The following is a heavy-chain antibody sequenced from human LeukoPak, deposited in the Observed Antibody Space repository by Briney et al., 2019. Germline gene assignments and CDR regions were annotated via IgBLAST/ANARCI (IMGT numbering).Heavy chain of an antibody. J-gene: IGHJ6*02. CDR3: ARDLLFTPIVVVFRYYYGMDV. CDR1: GFTFSSYA. CDR2: ISYDGSNK. V-gene: IGHV3-30*04. D-gene: IGHD3-22*01. Sequence: PGRSLRLSCAASGFTFSSYAMHWVRQAPGKGLEWVAVISYDGSNKYYADSVKGRFTISRDNSKNTLHLQMNSLRAEDTAVYYCARDLLFTPIVVVFRYYYGMDVWGQGTTVTVSS.